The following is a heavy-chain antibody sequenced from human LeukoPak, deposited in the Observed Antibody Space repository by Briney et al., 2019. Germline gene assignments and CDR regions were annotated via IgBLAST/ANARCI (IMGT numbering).Heavy chain of an antibody. J-gene: IGHJ4*02. V-gene: IGHV3-30*02. CDR1: GFTFSSYG. CDR3: ASIGYSFGY. Sequence: GGSLRLSCAASGFTFSSYGMHWVRQAPGKGLEWVAFIPYDGSNKYYADSVKGRFTISRDTSKNTLYLQMNSLRAEDTAVYYCASIGYSFGYWGQGTLVTVSS. D-gene: IGHD5-18*01. CDR2: IPYDGSNK.